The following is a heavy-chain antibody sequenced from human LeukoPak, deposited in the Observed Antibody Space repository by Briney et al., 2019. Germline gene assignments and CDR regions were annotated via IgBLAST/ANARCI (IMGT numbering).Heavy chain of an antibody. CDR1: GGSISSGGYY. CDR2: IYYSGST. CDR3: ARNYGDYVRFDY. D-gene: IGHD4-17*01. J-gene: IGHJ4*02. V-gene: IGHV4-31*03. Sequence: SETLSLTCTVSGGSISSGGYYWSWIRQHPGKGLEWIGYIYYSGSTYYNPSLKSRVTISVDTSKNQFSLKLSSVTAADTAVYYCARNYGDYVRFDYWAREPWSPSPQ.